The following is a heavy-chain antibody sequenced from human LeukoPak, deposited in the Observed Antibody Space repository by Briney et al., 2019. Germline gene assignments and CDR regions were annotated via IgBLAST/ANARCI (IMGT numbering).Heavy chain of an antibody. CDR2: INHSGST. D-gene: IGHD3-3*01. CDR3: ARGTVLRFLEWHGAYMDV. V-gene: IGHV4-34*01. J-gene: IGHJ6*03. CDR1: GGSFSGYY. Sequence: PSETLSLTCAVYGGSFSGYYWSWIRQPPGKGLEWIGEINHSGSTNYNPSLKSRVTISVDTSKNQFSLKMSSVTAADTAVYYCARGTVLRFLEWHGAYMDVWGKGTTVTVPS.